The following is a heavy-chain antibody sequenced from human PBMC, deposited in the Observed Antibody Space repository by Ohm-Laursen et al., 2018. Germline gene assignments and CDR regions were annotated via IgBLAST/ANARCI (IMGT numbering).Heavy chain of an antibody. CDR2: IYYSGST. CDR3: ARVGREMATIDY. J-gene: IGHJ4*02. D-gene: IGHD5-24*01. V-gene: IGHV4-31*03. CDR1: GASISSGGYY. Sequence: TLSLTCNVSGASISSGGYYWSWIRQHPGKGLEWIGYIYYSGSTYYNPSLKSRVTISVDTSKNQFSLKLSSVTAADTAVYYCARVGREMATIDYWGQGTLVTVSS.